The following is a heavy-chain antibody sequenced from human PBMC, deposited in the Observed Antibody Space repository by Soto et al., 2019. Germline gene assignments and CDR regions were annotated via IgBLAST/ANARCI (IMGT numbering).Heavy chain of an antibody. CDR1: GGSISSGGYY. D-gene: IGHD4-17*01. CDR2: IYYSGST. CDR3: GSHGDYGKNNWFDP. J-gene: IGHJ5*02. Sequence: QVQLQESGPGLVKPSQTLSLTCTVSGGSISSGGYYWSWIRQHPGKGLEWIGYIYYSGSTYYNPSLKSRVTISVDTSKNQFSLKLSSVTAADTAVYYCGSHGDYGKNNWFDPWGQGTLVTVSS. V-gene: IGHV4-31*03.